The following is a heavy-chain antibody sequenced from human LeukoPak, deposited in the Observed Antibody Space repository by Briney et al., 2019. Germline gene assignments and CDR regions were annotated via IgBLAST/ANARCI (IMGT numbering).Heavy chain of an antibody. Sequence: SVKVSCKASGGTFSGYAISWVRQAPGQGLEWMGRIIPIFGTANYAQKFQGRVTITTDESTSTAYMELSSLRSEDTAVYYCARDYWNDGGVAGDFDYWGQGTLVTVSS. D-gene: IGHD1-1*01. CDR3: ARDYWNDGGVAGDFDY. CDR1: GGTFSGYA. V-gene: IGHV1-69*05. CDR2: IIPIFGTA. J-gene: IGHJ4*02.